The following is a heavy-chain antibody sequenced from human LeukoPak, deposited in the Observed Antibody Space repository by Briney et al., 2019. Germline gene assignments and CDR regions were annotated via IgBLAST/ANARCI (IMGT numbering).Heavy chain of an antibody. Sequence: PGGSLRLSCVASVSSGLTRWMNWVRQAPGKGLEWVAIIKEEGSVKHYLDSVKGRFTISRDNAKNSVYLEMNSLRVEDTAVYYRARDRSSSGWGQGTLVTVSS. CDR3: ARDRSSSG. D-gene: IGHD3-22*01. CDR1: VSSGLTRW. CDR2: IKEEGSVK. J-gene: IGHJ4*02. V-gene: IGHV3-7*01.